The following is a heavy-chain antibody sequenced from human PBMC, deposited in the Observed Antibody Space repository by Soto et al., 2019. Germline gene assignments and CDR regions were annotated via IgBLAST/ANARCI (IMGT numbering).Heavy chain of an antibody. CDR3: AHTTPKGFAPYYYYGMDV. D-gene: IGHD1-1*01. J-gene: IGHJ6*02. CDR1: GGTFSSYA. Sequence: QVQLVQSGAEVKKPGSSVKVSCKASGGTFSSYAISWVRQAPGQGLEWMGGSIPIFGTANYAQKFQGRVTITADESTSTAYMELSSLRSEDTAVYYCAHTTPKGFAPYYYYGMDVWGQGTTVTVSS. V-gene: IGHV1-69*01. CDR2: SIPIFGTA.